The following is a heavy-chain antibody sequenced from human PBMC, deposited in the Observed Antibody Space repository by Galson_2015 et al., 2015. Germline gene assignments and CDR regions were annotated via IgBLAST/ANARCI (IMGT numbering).Heavy chain of an antibody. J-gene: IGHJ4*02. D-gene: IGHD4/OR15-4a*01. Sequence: SLRLSCAASGFTVATHYMSWVRQAPGKGLAWLSVLSSACTSFSGDSVPGRFALSRATPKTALYLQMNSLRAEDTAVYYCARAPLRDYGFDYWGQGTLVTVSS. V-gene: IGHV3-53*01. CDR2: LSSACTS. CDR1: GFTVATHY. CDR3: ARAPLRDYGFDY.